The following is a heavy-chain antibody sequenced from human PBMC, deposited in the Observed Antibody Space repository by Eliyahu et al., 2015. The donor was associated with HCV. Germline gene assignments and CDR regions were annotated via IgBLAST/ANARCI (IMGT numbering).Heavy chain of an antibody. Sequence: EVQLVESGGGLVKPGGSLRLSCAASGFXFXXAWXXWVXXXPGKGLEWVGRIKSKTDGGTTDYAAPVKGRFTISRDDSKNTLYLQMNSLKTEDTAVYYCTTEGKEWLGWRLQYYYYYGMDVWGQGTTVTVSS. V-gene: IGHV3-15*01. J-gene: IGHJ6*02. CDR2: IKSKTDGGTT. CDR3: TTEGKEWLGWRLQYYYYYGMDV. D-gene: IGHD3-3*01. CDR1: GFXFXXAW.